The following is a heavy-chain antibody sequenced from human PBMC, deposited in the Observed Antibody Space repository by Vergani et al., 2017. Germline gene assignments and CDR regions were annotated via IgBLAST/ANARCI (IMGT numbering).Heavy chain of an antibody. D-gene: IGHD1-14*01. CDR3: ARDLRLLYNRFDP. CDR1: GFTFNQYG. Sequence: QVQLVESGGGVVQPGRSLRLSCAASGFTFNQYGMHWVRQAPGKGLDWGAVTWYDGNNKQYADSVKGRFTISRDNSKSTMYLQMNSLRDEDTGVYYCARDLRLLYNRFDPWGQGTLVTVSS. CDR2: TWYDGNNK. V-gene: IGHV3-33*01. J-gene: IGHJ5*02.